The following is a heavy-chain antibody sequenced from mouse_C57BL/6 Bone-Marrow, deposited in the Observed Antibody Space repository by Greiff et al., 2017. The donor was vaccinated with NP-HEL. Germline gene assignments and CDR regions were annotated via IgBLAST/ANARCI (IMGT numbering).Heavy chain of an antibody. CDR3: SEDSAVYDCACGGWLPTWFAY. V-gene: IGHV1-87*01. CDR1: YTFFRRVH. Sequence: VQLQQSGPELARPWASVKLSCQAFYTFFRRVHFAFRDTNSWLQWVKQGPGQGLDWIGAIYPGFGGTSSFPTFKGKATLAADKSSSTAYMQLSSLTSEDSAVYDCACGGWLPTWFAYWGQGTRVTVSA. D-gene: IGHD2-3*01. J-gene: IGHJ3*01. CDR2: GQGLDWIG.